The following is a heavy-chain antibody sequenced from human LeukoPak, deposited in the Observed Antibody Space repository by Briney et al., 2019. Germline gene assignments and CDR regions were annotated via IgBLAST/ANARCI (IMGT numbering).Heavy chain of an antibody. D-gene: IGHD2-21*01. CDR2: IYYSGST. V-gene: IGHV4-59*08. Sequence: SETLSLTCTVSGGSISSYYWSWIRQPPGKGLEWIGYIYYSGSTYYNPSLKSRVTISVDTSKNQFSLKLSSVTAADTAVYYCARGLRVRDWFDPWGQGTLVTVSS. CDR1: GGSISSYY. CDR3: ARGLRVRDWFDP. J-gene: IGHJ5*02.